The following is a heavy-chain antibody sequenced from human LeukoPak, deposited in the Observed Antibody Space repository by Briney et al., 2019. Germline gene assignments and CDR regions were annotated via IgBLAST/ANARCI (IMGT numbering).Heavy chain of an antibody. CDR2: INHSGST. V-gene: IGHV4-34*01. D-gene: IGHD6-6*01. CDR1: GGSFSGNY. CDR3: ARAPGYSSSSGGLDP. J-gene: IGHJ5*02. Sequence: KPSETLSLTCAVYGGSFSGNYWSWIRQPPGKGLEWIGEINHSGSTNYNPSLKSRVTISVDTSKNQFSLKLSSVTAADTAVYYCARAPGYSSSSGGLDPWGQGTLVTVSS.